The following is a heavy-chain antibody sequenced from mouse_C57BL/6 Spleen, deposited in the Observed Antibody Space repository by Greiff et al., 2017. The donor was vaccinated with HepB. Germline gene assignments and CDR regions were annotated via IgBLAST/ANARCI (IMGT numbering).Heavy chain of an antibody. CDR3: ARKYYGSDWYFDV. J-gene: IGHJ1*03. D-gene: IGHD1-1*01. V-gene: IGHV2-2*01. CDR2: IWSGGST. Sequence: VQLQQSGPGLVQPSQSLSITCTVSGFSLTSYGVHWVRQSPGKGLEWLGVIWSGGSTDYNAAFISRLSISKDNSKSQVFFKMNSPQADDTAIYYCARKYYGSDWYFDVWGTGTTVTVSS. CDR1: GFSLTSYG.